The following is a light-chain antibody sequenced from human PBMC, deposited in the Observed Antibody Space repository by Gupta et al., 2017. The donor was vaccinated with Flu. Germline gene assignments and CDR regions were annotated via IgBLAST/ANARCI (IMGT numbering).Light chain of an antibody. J-gene: IGLJ1*01. CDR2: EVS. CDR3: SSFTSRSTDI. Sequence: QSALTQPDSVSGSPGQSITISCTGPSSDVGGYYYVSWYQHHPGDAPILIFYEVSHSPSGYSHCFACSKSGTTASLTTSGQEGEEEDYYYCSSFTSRSTDIFGTGTKVSVL. V-gene: IGLV2-14*01. CDR1: SSDVGGYYY.